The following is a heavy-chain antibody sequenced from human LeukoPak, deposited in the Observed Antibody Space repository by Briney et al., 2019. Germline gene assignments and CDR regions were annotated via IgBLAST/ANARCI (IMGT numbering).Heavy chain of an antibody. V-gene: IGHV1-69*04. D-gene: IGHD6-13*01. J-gene: IGHJ4*02. Sequence: ASVKVSCKASGGTFSSYAISWVRQAPGQGLEWMGRIIPILGIANYAQKFQGRVTITADKSTSTAYMELSSLRSEDTAVYYCARGQQPSRGHPPEFNDYWGQGTLVTVSS. CDR3: ARGQQPSRGHPPEFNDY. CDR1: GGTFSSYA. CDR2: IIPILGIA.